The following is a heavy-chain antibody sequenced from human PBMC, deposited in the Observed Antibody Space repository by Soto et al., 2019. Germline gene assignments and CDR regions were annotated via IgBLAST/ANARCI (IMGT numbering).Heavy chain of an antibody. CDR3: ARYYYDSSGYFFYCYYYGMDV. J-gene: IGHJ6*02. Sequence: GASVKVSCKASGYTFTSYGISWVRQAPGQGLEWMGWISAYNGNTNYAQKLQGRVTMTTDTSTSTAYMELRSLRSDDTAVYYCARYYYDSSGYFFYCYYYGMDVWGQGTTVTVSS. CDR2: ISAYNGNT. CDR1: GYTFTSYG. V-gene: IGHV1-18*04. D-gene: IGHD3-22*01.